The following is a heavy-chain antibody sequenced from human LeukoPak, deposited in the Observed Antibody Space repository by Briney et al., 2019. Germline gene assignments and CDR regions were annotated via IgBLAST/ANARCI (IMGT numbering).Heavy chain of an antibody. J-gene: IGHJ5*02. CDR3: ARSNLRYFDWLNWFDP. D-gene: IGHD3-9*01. V-gene: IGHV4-59*01. CDR1: GGSISSYY. CDR2: IYYSGST. Sequence: SETLSLTCTVSGGSISSYYWSWTRQPPGKGLEWIGYIYYSGSTNYNPSLKSRVTISGDTSKNQFSLKLSSVTAADTAVYYCARSNLRYFDWLNWFDPWGQGTLVTVSS.